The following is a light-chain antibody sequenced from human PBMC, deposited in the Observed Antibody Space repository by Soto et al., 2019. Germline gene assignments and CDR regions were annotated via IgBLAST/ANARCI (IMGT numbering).Light chain of an antibody. V-gene: IGKV3-11*01. CDR2: DAS. Sequence: EIVWTQSPATLSLSPGERATLSCRASQSVSSYLAWYQQKPGQAPRLLIYDASNRATGIPARFSGSGSGTDFTLTISSLEPEDFAVYYCQKRSNWPLSFGGGTKVEIK. CDR1: QSVSSY. CDR3: QKRSNWPLS. J-gene: IGKJ4*01.